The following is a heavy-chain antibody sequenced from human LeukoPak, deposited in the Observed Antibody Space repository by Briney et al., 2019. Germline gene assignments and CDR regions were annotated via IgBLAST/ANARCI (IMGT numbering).Heavy chain of an antibody. CDR3: ARDSGTTGEVKFDP. J-gene: IGHJ5*02. CDR1: GGSFSGYY. CDR2: IYTSGTI. Sequence: SETLSLTCAVYGGSFSGYYWSWIRQPAGTALEWIGRIYTSGTITYNPSLKSRVTMSVDTSKNQFSLKLSSVTAADTAVYYCARDSGTTGEVKFDPWGQGPLVNVSS. V-gene: IGHV4-4*07. D-gene: IGHD3-10*01.